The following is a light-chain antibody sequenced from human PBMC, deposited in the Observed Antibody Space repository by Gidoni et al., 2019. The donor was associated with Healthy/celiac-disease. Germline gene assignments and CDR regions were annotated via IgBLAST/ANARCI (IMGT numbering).Light chain of an antibody. CDR1: QSVLYSSNNKNY. V-gene: IGKV4-1*01. Sequence: DSVMTTATDALAVSLGERATINCKSSQSVLYSSNNKNYLAWYQQKPGQPPKLLIYWASTRESGVPDRFSGSGSGTDFTLTISSLQAEDVSVYYCQQYYSTPYTFGQXTKLEIK. J-gene: IGKJ2*01. CDR3: QQYYSTPYT. CDR2: WAS.